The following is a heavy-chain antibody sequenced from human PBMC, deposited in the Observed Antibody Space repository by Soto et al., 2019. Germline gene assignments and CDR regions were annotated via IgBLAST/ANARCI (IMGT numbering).Heavy chain of an antibody. CDR1: GFTFSTYG. V-gene: IGHV3-33*01. D-gene: IGHD3-3*01. Sequence: QVQLVESGGGVVQPGRSLRLSCAASGFTFSTYGIHWIRQAPDKGLEWVAIIWSDGSHKYYADSMKGRFTISRDNSKNTLYLQMDSLRAEDTAVYYWARDRVVINPSYYFDYWGQGTLVTVSS. CDR2: IWSDGSHK. J-gene: IGHJ4*02. CDR3: ARDRVVINPSYYFDY.